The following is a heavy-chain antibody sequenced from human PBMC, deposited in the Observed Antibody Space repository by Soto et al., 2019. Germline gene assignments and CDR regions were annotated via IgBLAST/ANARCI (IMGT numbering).Heavy chain of an antibody. V-gene: IGHV3-30*03. D-gene: IGHD3-10*01. J-gene: IGHJ4*02. CDR1: GFPFTTYG. CDR3: VGGQYYFDY. Sequence: QVQLVESGGGVVQPGRSLRLSCAASGFPFTTYGMHWVREGPGMGLDWVAAISYDGSNKFYADSVKGRFTISRDNSKNTLYLQMNSLRPEDTALYYCVGGQYYFDYRGPGTLVIVSS. CDR2: ISYDGSNK.